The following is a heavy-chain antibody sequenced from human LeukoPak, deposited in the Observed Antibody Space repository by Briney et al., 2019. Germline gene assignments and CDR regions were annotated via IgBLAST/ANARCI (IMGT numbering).Heavy chain of an antibody. D-gene: IGHD2-2*01. CDR2: ISGSGGST. J-gene: IGHJ5*02. CDR3: AKDSVVVPAAMDWIDP. CDR1: GFTFSTYA. Sequence: GGSLRLSCAASGFTFSTYAMTWVRQAPGKGLEWVSVISGSGGSTYYADSVKGRFTISRDNSKNTLYLQMNSLRAEDTAVYYCAKDSVVVPAAMDWIDPWGQGTLVTVSS. V-gene: IGHV3-23*01.